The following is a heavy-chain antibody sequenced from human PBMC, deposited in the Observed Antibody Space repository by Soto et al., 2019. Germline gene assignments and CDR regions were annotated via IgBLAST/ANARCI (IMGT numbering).Heavy chain of an antibody. J-gene: IGHJ5*02. CDR2: IYVTGAV. CDR3: ARLRIATNNYKWFDP. CDR1: GAALNSGNYY. V-gene: IGHV4-31*03. D-gene: IGHD2-21*01. Sequence: LSLTCSVSGAALNSGNYYWSWIRQVPGKGLEWIGHIYVTGAVDYNSSLRDRITISQDTSERQFSLNLRLVTAADTAVYYCARLRIATNNYKWFDPWGQGTLVTVSS.